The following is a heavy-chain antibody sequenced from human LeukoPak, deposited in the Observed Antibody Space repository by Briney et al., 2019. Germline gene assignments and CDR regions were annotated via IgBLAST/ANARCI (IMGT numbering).Heavy chain of an antibody. J-gene: IGHJ4*02. V-gene: IGHV3-64*01. CDR1: GFTFSSYA. CDR2: ISSNGGST. D-gene: IGHD6-6*01. CDR3: ARSNEQLVLDY. Sequence: GGSLRLSCAASGFTFSSYAMHWVRQAPGKGLEYVSAISSNGGSTYYANSVKGRFTISRDNSKNTLYLQMGSLRAEDMAVYYCARSNEQLVLDYWGQGTLVTVSS.